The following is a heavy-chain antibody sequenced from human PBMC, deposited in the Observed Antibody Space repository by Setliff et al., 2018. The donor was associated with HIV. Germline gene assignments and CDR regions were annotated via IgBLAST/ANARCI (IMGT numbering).Heavy chain of an antibody. V-gene: IGHV1-18*01. CDR3: ARLFGSYNWFDP. Sequence: GASVKVSCKASGGTFSSYVISWVRQAPGQGLEWMGWISDYNSNTEYAQKLQGRVTMTRGTSISTAYMELSRLRSDDTAVYYCARLFGSYNWFDPWGQGTLVTVSS. CDR2: ISDYNSNT. D-gene: IGHD1-26*01. J-gene: IGHJ5*02. CDR1: GGTFSSYV.